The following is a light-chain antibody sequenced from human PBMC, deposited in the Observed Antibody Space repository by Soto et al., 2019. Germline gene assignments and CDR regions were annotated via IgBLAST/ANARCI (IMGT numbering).Light chain of an antibody. Sequence: EIVLTQSPDTLSFSPGERATLSCRASQSVGNNFLAWYQQKPGQAPTLLIYDASSRASGLPDRFSGSGSETDFTLTVSRLELEDFAVYFCHQYGTSPQSFGQGTKVES. CDR1: QSVGNNF. CDR2: DAS. V-gene: IGKV3-20*01. CDR3: HQYGTSPQS. J-gene: IGKJ1*01.